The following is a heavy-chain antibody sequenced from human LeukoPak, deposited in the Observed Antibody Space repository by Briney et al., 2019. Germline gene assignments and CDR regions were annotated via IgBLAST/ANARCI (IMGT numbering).Heavy chain of an antibody. V-gene: IGHV1-18*01. D-gene: IGHD1-20*01. CDR2: ISAYNGNT. Sequence: ASVRVSCKASGGTFSSYAISWVRQAPGQGLEWMGWISAYNGNTNYAQKLQGRVTMTTDTSTSTAYMELRSLRSDDTAVYYCARVDPITGTHDYFDYWGQGTLVTVSS. J-gene: IGHJ4*02. CDR3: ARVDPITGTHDYFDY. CDR1: GGTFSSYA.